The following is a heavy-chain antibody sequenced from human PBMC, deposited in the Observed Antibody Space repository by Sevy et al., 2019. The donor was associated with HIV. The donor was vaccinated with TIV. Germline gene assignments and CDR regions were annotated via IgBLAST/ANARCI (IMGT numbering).Heavy chain of an antibody. J-gene: IGHJ6*02. CDR2: INPNSGGT. CDR3: ARDKSQWLVRYYYGMDV. D-gene: IGHD6-19*01. V-gene: IGHV1-2*02. CDR1: GYTFTGYY. Sequence: ASVKVSCKASGYTFTGYYMHWVRQAPGQGLEWMGWINPNSGGTNYAQKFQGRVTMTRDTSISTAYMELSRLRSDDTAVYYCARDKSQWLVRYYYGMDVWGHGTTVTVSS.